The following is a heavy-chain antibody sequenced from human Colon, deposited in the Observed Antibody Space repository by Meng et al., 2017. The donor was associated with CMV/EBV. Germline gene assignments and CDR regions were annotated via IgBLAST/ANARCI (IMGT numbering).Heavy chain of an antibody. CDR1: EFTFSSYY. J-gene: IGHJ4*02. CDR3: ARFSLVDQAFDY. Sequence: VQLVESGGGLVKPGGSLRLSCEGSEFTFSSYYMSWVRQAPGEGLEWVSSINSRSSNVYYADSVRGRFTISRDNAKNSLYLQMSSLRDDDTAVYYRARFSLVDQAFDYWGQGALVTVSS. D-gene: IGHD2-15*01. V-gene: IGHV3-21*01. CDR2: INSRSSNV.